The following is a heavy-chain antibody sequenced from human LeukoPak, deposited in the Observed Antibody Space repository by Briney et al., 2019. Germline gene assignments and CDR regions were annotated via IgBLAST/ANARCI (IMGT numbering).Heavy chain of an antibody. CDR3: ARDGGSYVEFSGFDY. CDR2: IIPIFGTA. D-gene: IGHD1-26*01. Sequence: ASVKVSCKASGYTFTSYYMHWVRQAPGQGLEWMGGIIPIFGTANYAQKFQGRVTITADESTSTAYMELSSLRSEDTAVYYCARDGGSYVEFSGFDYWGQGTLVTVSS. V-gene: IGHV1-69*13. CDR1: GYTFTSYY. J-gene: IGHJ4*02.